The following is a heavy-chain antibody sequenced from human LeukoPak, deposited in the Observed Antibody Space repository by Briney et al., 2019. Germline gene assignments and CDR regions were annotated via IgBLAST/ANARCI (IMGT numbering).Heavy chain of an antibody. D-gene: IGHD3-3*01. Sequence: KPSETLSLTCNVSGGSIRGYYWSWIRQPPGKGLEWIGYIYYSGSTNYNPSLKSRVTISVDTSKNQFSLKLSSVTAADTAVYYCARRTYDLWSGDYTGAFDIWGQGTMVTVSS. CDR3: ARRTYDLWSGDYTGAFDI. V-gene: IGHV4-59*01. CDR1: GGSIRGYY. J-gene: IGHJ3*02. CDR2: IYYSGST.